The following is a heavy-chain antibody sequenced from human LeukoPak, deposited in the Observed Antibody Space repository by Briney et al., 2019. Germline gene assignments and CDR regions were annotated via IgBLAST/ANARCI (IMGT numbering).Heavy chain of an antibody. J-gene: IGHJ5*02. CDR1: GYSFTSYW. Sequence: GESLKISCKGSGYSFTSYWVAWVRQMPGKGLEWMGIIYPGDSDTRYSPSFQGQVTISADKSINTAYLQWSSLKASDTAMYYCARRLIAGIEGWFDPWGQGTLVTVSS. V-gene: IGHV5-51*01. D-gene: IGHD6-13*01. CDR2: IYPGDSDT. CDR3: ARRLIAGIEGWFDP.